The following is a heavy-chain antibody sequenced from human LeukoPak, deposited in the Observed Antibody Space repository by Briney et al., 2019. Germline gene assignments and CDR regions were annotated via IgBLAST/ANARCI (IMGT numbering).Heavy chain of an antibody. CDR1: GFTFSSYA. J-gene: IGHJ6*02. V-gene: IGHV3-23*01. CDR2: ISGSGGST. CDR3: AKEPNPSVADYYYYGMDV. Sequence: GGSLRLSCAASGFTFSSYAMSWVRQAPGKGLEWVSAISGSGGSTYYADSVKGRFTISRDNSKNTLYLQMNSLRAEDTAVYYCAKEPNPSVADYYYYGMDVWGQGTTVTVSS. D-gene: IGHD6-19*01.